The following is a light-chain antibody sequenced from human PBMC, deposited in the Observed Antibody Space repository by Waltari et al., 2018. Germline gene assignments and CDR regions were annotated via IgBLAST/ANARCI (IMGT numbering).Light chain of an antibody. CDR2: DAS. V-gene: IGKV1-33*01. CDR3: QQYGT. Sequence: DIQMTQSPSSLSASVGDRVTIPCQASQDISNYLNWYQQKPGKAPKLLIYDASNLETGVPSRFSGSGSGTDFTFTISSLQPEDIATYYCQQYGTFGQGTKLEIK. CDR1: QDISNY. J-gene: IGKJ2*01.